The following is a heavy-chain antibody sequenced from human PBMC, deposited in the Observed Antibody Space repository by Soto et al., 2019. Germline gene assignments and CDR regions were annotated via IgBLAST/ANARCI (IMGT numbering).Heavy chain of an antibody. CDR2: ISFAGTND. Sequence: QMQLVQSGGGVVQPGRSLRLSSAASGFTFDTYEMNWVRQAPGKGLEWVAMISFAGTNDYYADSVKGRFTISRDNSNNTLFLPMNSLRVEDTAVYYCARDMNWLDPWGQGTLVTVAS. CDR3: ARDMNWLDP. J-gene: IGHJ5*02. V-gene: IGHV3-30-3*01. CDR1: GFTFDTYE.